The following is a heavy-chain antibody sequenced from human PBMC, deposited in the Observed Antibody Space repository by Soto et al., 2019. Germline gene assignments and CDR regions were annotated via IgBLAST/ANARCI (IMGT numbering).Heavy chain of an antibody. Sequence: GGSLRLSCAAPGFTFSNAWMNWVRQAPGKGLEWVGRIKSKTDGGTTDYSAPVKGRFTISRDDSKNTLYLQMDSLKTEDTAVYYCTADFYDSSGYLFWGQGTLVTVSS. CDR1: GFTFSNAW. CDR3: TADFYDSSGYLF. J-gene: IGHJ4*02. CDR2: IKSKTDGGTT. V-gene: IGHV3-15*07. D-gene: IGHD3-22*01.